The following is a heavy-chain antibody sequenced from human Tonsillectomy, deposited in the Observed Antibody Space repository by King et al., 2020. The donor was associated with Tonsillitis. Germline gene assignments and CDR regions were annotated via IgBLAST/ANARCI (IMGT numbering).Heavy chain of an antibody. D-gene: IGHD5-18*01. V-gene: IGHV3-48*01. Sequence: VQLVESGGGLVQPGGSLRLSCVVSGLTFSTYNMNWVRQAPGKGLEWVSFISATTNDIYYADSVKGRITISRDNAKKSLYLQMNTLRAEETAVYYCVRAHSGSTYGYYYWGQGTLVTVSS. CDR2: ISATTNDI. CDR3: VRAHSGSTYGYYY. J-gene: IGHJ4*02. CDR1: GLTFSTYN.